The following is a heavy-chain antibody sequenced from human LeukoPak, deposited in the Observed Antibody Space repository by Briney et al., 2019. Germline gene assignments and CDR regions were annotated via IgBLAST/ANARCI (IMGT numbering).Heavy chain of an antibody. CDR3: AKDQAAAAGMRY. CDR1: GFTFSSYG. CDR2: ISYDGSNK. D-gene: IGHD6-13*01. J-gene: IGHJ4*02. V-gene: IGHV3-30*18. Sequence: GRSLRLSCAASGFTFSSYGMHWVRQAPGKGLEWVAVISYDGSNKYYADSVKGRFTISRDNSKNTLYLRMNSLRAEDTAVYYCAKDQAAAAGMRYWGQGTLVTVSS.